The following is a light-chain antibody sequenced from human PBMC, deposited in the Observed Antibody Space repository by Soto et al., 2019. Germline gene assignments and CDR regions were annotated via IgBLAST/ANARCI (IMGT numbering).Light chain of an antibody. V-gene: IGKV1-39*01. CDR3: QQSYSTFT. Sequence: DSQMTPSPSFLSASVGDSVTITCRASQSINSYLNWYQQKPGKAPKLLIYAASSLQSGVPSRFSGSGSRTDFTLTISSLQPEDFAAYYCQQSYSTFTFGGGTKVEIK. CDR1: QSINSY. J-gene: IGKJ4*01. CDR2: AAS.